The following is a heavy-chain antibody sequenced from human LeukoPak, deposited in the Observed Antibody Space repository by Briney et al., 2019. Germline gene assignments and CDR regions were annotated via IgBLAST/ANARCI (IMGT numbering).Heavy chain of an antibody. D-gene: IGHD2-2*01. CDR3: ARGGSRYQLLNWFDP. J-gene: IGHJ5*02. V-gene: IGHV4-38-2*02. CDR1: GYSISSGYY. CDR2: IYHTSST. Sequence: SETLSLTCTVSGYSISSGYYWAWIRRPPGKGLEWIGSIYHTSSTYRNPSLRSRVTISVDTSKNQFSLNLTSLTAADTAVYYCARGGSRYQLLNWFDPWGQGTLVTVSS.